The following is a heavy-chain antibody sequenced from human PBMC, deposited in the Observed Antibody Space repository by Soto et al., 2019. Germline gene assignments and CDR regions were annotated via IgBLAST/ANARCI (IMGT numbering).Heavy chain of an antibody. D-gene: IGHD3-22*01. CDR2: IIPIFGTA. CDR3: ASSAQLSYYYDSSGYYSPNWFDP. J-gene: IGHJ5*02. V-gene: IGHV1-69*13. Sequence: VKVSCKASGGTFSSYAISWVRQAPGQGLEWMGGIIPIFGTANYAQKFQGRVTITADESTSTAYMELSSLRSEDTAVYYCASSAQLSYYYDSSGYYSPNWFDPWGQGTLVTVSS. CDR1: GGTFSSYA.